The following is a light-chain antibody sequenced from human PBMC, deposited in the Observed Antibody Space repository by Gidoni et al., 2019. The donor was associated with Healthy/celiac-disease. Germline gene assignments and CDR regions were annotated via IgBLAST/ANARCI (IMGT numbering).Light chain of an antibody. CDR1: QSVSSSY. J-gene: IGKJ4*01. Sequence: EFLLSPSPGTRSLSPGERATLSCRASQSVSSSYLAWYQQKPGQAPRLLIYGASSRATGIPDRFSGSESGTDFTLTISRLEPEDFAVYYCQQYGSSPITFGGGTKVEIK. CDR3: QQYGSSPIT. V-gene: IGKV3-20*01. CDR2: GAS.